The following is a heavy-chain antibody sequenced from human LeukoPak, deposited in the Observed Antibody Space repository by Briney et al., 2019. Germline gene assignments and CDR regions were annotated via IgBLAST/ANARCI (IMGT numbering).Heavy chain of an antibody. J-gene: IGHJ4*02. D-gene: IGHD1-26*01. Sequence: SETLSLTCAVSGYSISSGYYWGWIRQPPGKGLEWIGSIYHSGSTYYNPSLKSRVTISIDTSNNQFSLKVNSVTAADTAVYYCARSSGTYRSFDYWGQGTLVTVSS. V-gene: IGHV4-38-2*01. CDR2: IYHSGST. CDR3: ARSSGTYRSFDY. CDR1: GYSISSGYY.